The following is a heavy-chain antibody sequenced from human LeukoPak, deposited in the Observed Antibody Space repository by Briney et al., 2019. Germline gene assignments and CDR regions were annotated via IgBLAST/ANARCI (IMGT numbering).Heavy chain of an antibody. CDR1: GYTFTGYY. V-gene: IGHV1-2*06. CDR3: ARIPINYDFWSGYLPWGYYYGMDV. Sequence: WASVKVSCKASGYTFTGYYMHWVRQAPGQGLEWMGRINPNSGGTNYAQKFQGRVTMTRDTSISTAYVELSRLRSDDTAVYYCARIPINYDFWSGYLPWGYYYGMDVWGQGTTVTVSS. J-gene: IGHJ6*02. CDR2: INPNSGGT. D-gene: IGHD3-3*01.